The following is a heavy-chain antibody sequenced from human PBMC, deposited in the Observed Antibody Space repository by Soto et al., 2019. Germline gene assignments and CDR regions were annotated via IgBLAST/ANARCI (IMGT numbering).Heavy chain of an antibody. CDR3: AKSASGYYKLIDY. V-gene: IGHV3-23*01. CDR2: ISGSGTYT. J-gene: IGHJ4*02. Sequence: GGSLRLSCAASGFTFNNYAMSWVRQAPGKGLEWVSGISGSGTYTYFADSVRGRFTISRDNSKNTLFLQMSSLRAEDTAIYYCAKSASGYYKLIDYWGQGTLVTVSS. D-gene: IGHD5-12*01. CDR1: GFTFNNYA.